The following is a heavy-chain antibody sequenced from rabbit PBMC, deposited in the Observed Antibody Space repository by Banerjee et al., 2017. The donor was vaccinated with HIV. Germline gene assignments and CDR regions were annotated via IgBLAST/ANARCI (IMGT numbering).Heavy chain of an antibody. D-gene: IGHD5-1*01. J-gene: IGHJ3*01. V-gene: IGHV1S40*01. Sequence: QSLEESGGGLVQPEGSLTLTCTASGFSFSSSYYMCWVRQAPGKGLEWIACIYTGSSDRTYYANWAKGRFTISKTSSTTVTLQMTSLTAADTATYFCARYDSYGSYGGYASLWGQGTLVTVS. CDR3: ARYDSYGSYGGYASL. CDR1: GFSFSSSYY. CDR2: IYTGSSDRT.